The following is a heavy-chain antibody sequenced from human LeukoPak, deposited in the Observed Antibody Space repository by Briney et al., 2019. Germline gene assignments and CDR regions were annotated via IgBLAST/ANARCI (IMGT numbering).Heavy chain of an antibody. CDR2: ISTSGAYI. V-gene: IGHV3-21*01. J-gene: IGHJ3*02. D-gene: IGHD4-17*01. Sequence: GGSLRLSCAASGFTFHSYSMIWVRQAPGKGLEWVSSISTSGAYIFYADSVKGRFTNSRDNAKNSLYLQMNSLGAEDTAVYYCASGRLEYGDYAIGSGIWGQGTMVTVSS. CDR3: ASGRLEYGDYAIGSGI. CDR1: GFTFHSYS.